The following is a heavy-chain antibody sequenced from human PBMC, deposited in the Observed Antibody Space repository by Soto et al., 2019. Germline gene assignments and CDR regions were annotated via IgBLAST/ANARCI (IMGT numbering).Heavy chain of an antibody. CDR2: ISAYNGNT. D-gene: IGHD6-19*01. Sequence: ASVKVSCKASGYTFTSYGISWVRQAPGQGLEWMGWISAYNGNTNYAQKLQGRVTMTTDTSTSTAYMELRSLRSDDTAVYYCARGVAVAGEPGNWFDPWGRGTLVTVSS. CDR3: ARGVAVAGEPGNWFDP. V-gene: IGHV1-18*04. CDR1: GYTFTSYG. J-gene: IGHJ5*02.